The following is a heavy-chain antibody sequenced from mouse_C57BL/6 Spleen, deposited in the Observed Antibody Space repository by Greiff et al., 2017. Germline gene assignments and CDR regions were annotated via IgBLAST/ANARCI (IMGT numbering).Heavy chain of an antibody. CDR1: GYSITSGYY. J-gene: IGHJ3*01. D-gene: IGHD1-1*01. V-gene: IGHV3-6*01. CDR3: ARDYYYGSSPAWFAY. Sequence: ESGPGLVKPSQSLSLTCSVTGYSITSGYYWNWIRQFPGNKLEWMGYISYDGSNNYNPSLKNRISITRDTSKNQFFLKLNSVTTEDTATYYCARDYYYGSSPAWFAYWGQGTLVTVSA. CDR2: ISYDGSN.